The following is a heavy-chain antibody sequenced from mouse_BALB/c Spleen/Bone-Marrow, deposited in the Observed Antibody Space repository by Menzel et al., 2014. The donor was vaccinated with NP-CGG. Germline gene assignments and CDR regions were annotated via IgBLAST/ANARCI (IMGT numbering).Heavy chain of an antibody. Sequence: SGPALGKHGALVTISCKPSGSTFTSYDIHWVKHRPGQGLEWIGRVYPGGGNTKYTEQLKGKPTLPADKYSGSAYMQLSRLASENSAVYFCTRRANNSYSDLWGAGPTGTASS. CDR1: GSTFTSYD. CDR2: VYPGGGNT. D-gene: IGHD3-3*01. J-gene: IGHJ1*01. CDR3: TRRANNSYSDL. V-gene: IGHV1S56*01.